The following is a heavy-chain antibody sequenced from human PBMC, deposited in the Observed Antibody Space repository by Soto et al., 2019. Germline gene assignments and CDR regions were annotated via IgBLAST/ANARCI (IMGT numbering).Heavy chain of an antibody. J-gene: IGHJ4*02. CDR3: VRYGVAAAY. CDR2: MNPNSGNT. Sequence: QVQLVQSGAAVKKPGASVKVSCKASGYTFTSYNINWVRQATGQGLEWLGWMNPNSGNTGYAQTFQDRITWTRDTSITTAYMELSSLRSDDTAVYFCVRYGVAAAYWGQGTLVTVSS. CDR1: GYTFTSYN. V-gene: IGHV1-8*01. D-gene: IGHD2-8*01.